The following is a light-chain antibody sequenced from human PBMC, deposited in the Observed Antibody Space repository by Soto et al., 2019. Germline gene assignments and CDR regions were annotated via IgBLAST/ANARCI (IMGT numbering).Light chain of an antibody. Sequence: QSALTQPASVSASPGQSITISCTGTISDVGGYNYVSWYQQHPGKAPKLMIYDVSNRPSGVSNRFYGSKSGNTASLTISGLQAEDEADYYCRSYTSSSAYVFGTRTKVTVL. V-gene: IGLV2-14*01. CDR3: RSYTSSSAYV. CDR1: ISDVGGYNY. CDR2: DVS. J-gene: IGLJ1*01.